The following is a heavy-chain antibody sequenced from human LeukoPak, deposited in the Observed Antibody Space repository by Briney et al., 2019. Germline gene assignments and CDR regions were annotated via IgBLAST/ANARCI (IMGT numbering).Heavy chain of an antibody. CDR3: ARGFYSPHY. D-gene: IGHD4-11*01. V-gene: IGHV4-59*01. J-gene: IGHJ4*02. Sequence: SETLSLTCTVSGGSISSDYWSWIRQPPGKGLEWIGYIYYSGRTYYNPSLKSRITISVDTSKNQFSLKLSSVTAADTAVYYCARGFYSPHYWGQGTLVSVST. CDR2: IYYSGRT. CDR1: GGSISSDY.